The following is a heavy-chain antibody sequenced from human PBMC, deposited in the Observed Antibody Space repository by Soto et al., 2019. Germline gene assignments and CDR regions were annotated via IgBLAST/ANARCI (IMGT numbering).Heavy chain of an antibody. J-gene: IGHJ3*01. CDR3: AKDQFANYETSFYTLDAFDF. D-gene: IGHD3-3*01. Sequence: GGSLRLSCGASGFTFISFVMSWVRQAPGRGLEWVAATIGGSGGRSYYAASVRGRFTISRDDSKNTLYLQMNSLGAEDTAVYYCAKDQFANYETSFYTLDAFDFWGQGTMVTVSS. CDR1: GFTFISFV. CDR2: IGGSGGRS. V-gene: IGHV3-23*01.